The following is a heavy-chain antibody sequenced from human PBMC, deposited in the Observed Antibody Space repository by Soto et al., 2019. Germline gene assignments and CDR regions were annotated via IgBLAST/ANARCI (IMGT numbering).Heavy chain of an antibody. CDR2: INPVGIKK. Sequence: PGGSLRLSCAASGFTFSSYAMSWGRQAPGKGLEWVASINPVGIKKYYVDSFKGRFTISRDNARISLYLQMNSLRADDTAVYYCARGHGDPFDFWGQGTLLTVSS. CDR1: GFTFSSYA. CDR3: ARGHGDPFDF. D-gene: IGHD4-17*01. J-gene: IGHJ4*02. V-gene: IGHV3-7*01.